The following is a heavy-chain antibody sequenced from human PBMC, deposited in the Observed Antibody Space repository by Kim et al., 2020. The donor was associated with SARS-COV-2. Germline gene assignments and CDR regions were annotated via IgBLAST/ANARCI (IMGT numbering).Heavy chain of an antibody. Sequence: SETLSLTCTVSGGSISSGSYYWSWIRQPAGKGLEWIGRIYTSGSTNYNPSLKSRVTISVDTSKNQFSLKLSSVTAADTAVYYCARATTWWELRGWFDPWGQGTLVTVSS. CDR1: GGSISSGSYY. CDR2: IYTSGST. V-gene: IGHV4-61*02. D-gene: IGHD1-26*01. J-gene: IGHJ5*02. CDR3: ARATTWWELRGWFDP.